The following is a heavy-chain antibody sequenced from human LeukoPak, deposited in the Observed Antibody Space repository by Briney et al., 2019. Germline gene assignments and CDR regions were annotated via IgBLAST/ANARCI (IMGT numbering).Heavy chain of an antibody. CDR2: ISGSGGTT. CDR3: AKDHGSSDWYYFDY. Sequence: GGSLRLSCAASGFTFSSYAMNWVRQAPGKGLEWVSSISGSGGTTYYADSVKGRFTISSDNSKNTLYLQMNSLRVEDTAVYYCAKDHGSSDWYYFDYWGQGTLVTVSS. D-gene: IGHD6-13*01. CDR1: GFTFSSYA. J-gene: IGHJ4*02. V-gene: IGHV3-23*01.